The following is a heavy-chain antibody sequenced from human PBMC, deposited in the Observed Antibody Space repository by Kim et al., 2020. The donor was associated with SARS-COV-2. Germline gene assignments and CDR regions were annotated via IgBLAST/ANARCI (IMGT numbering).Heavy chain of an antibody. V-gene: IGHV3-53*01. CDR3: ARESYDSSGYFDY. J-gene: IGHJ4*02. Sequence: YADSVKGRFTISRDNSKNTLYLQMNSLRAEDTAMYYCARESYDSSGYFDYWGQGTLVTVSS. D-gene: IGHD3-22*01.